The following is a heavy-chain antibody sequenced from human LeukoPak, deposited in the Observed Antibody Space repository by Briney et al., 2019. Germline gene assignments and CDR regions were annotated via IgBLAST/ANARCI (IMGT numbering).Heavy chain of an antibody. D-gene: IGHD3-10*01. CDR2: ISNSSSYI. V-gene: IGHV3-21*04. Sequence: GGSLRLSCAASGFTFSSYSMNWVRQAPGKGLEWVSSISNSSSYIYYADSVKGRFTISRDNAKNSLYLQMNSLRAEDTAVYYCAKDSTMVRGVPFDYWGQGTLVTVSS. CDR1: GFTFSSYS. J-gene: IGHJ4*02. CDR3: AKDSTMVRGVPFDY.